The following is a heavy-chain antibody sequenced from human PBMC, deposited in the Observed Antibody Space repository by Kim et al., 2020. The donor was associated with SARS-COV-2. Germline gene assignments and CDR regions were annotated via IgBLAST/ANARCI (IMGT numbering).Heavy chain of an antibody. CDR1: GYTFTGYY. Sequence: ASVKVSCKASGYTFTGYYMHWVRQAPGQGLEWMGWINPNSGGTNYAQKFQGRVTMTRDTSISTAYMELSRLRSDDTAVYYCASGDSSSSPHDAFDIWGQGTMVTVSS. CDR2: INPNSGGT. V-gene: IGHV1-2*02. CDR3: ASGDSSSSPHDAFDI. J-gene: IGHJ3*02. D-gene: IGHD6-13*01.